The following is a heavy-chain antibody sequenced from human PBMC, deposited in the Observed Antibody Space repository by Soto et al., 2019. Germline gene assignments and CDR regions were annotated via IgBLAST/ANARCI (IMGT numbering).Heavy chain of an antibody. CDR2: ISPDGHDR. V-gene: IGHV3-7*01. J-gene: IGHJ4*02. CDR1: GFTFRDYY. D-gene: IGHD1-1*01. Sequence: PGGPLRRCFAASGFTFRDYYMSWIRQAPGKGLELVAHISPDGHDRLYVDSVRGRFTVSRDNTENSLYLQMNFLRVEDTAVYYCADRSRDNSPDFCGRGTLVTV. CDR3: ADRSRDNSPDF.